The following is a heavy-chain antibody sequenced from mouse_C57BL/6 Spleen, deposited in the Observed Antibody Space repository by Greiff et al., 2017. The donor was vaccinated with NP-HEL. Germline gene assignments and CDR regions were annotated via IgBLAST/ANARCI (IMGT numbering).Heavy chain of an antibody. CDR3: ARFDWDNDY. CDR2: INPSTGGT. V-gene: IGHV1-42*01. Sequence: EVKLVESGPELVKPGASVKISCKASGYSFTGYYMNWVKQSPEKSLEWIGEINPSTGGTTYNQKFKAKATLTVDKSSSTAYMQLKSLTSEDSAVYYCARFDWDNDYWGQGTTLTVSS. D-gene: IGHD4-1*01. CDR1: GYSFTGYY. J-gene: IGHJ2*01.